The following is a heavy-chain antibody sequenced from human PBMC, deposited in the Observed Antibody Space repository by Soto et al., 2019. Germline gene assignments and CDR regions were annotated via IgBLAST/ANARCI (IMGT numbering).Heavy chain of an antibody. D-gene: IGHD1-26*01. CDR2: IFHIGHT. J-gene: IGHJ6*02. V-gene: IGHV4-4*02. CDR1: GGSIRSSHW. CDR3: AKREYGMDV. Sequence: ASETLPLTCVVSGGSIRSSHWWGWVRQTPGKGLEWIGEIFHIGHTNYNPSLKGRVTISLDQSKNQFSLNMTSVTAADTAVFYCAKREYGMDVWGQGTTVTVSS.